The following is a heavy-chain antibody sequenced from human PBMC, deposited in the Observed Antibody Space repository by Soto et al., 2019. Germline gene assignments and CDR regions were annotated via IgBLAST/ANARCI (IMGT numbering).Heavy chain of an antibody. D-gene: IGHD1-26*01. Sequence: QVQLQESGPGLVKPSQTLSLTCTVSGGSISSGGYYWSWIRQHPGKGLEWIGYINYIGSAYYHPSRKSRVTISVDTSRNQFSLKLTSVTAADTAVCYSASGLLVGPTEYHSWGHGTLVTVSS. V-gene: IGHV4-31*03. J-gene: IGHJ5*01. CDR2: INYIGSA. CDR3: ASGLLVGPTEYHS. CDR1: GGSISSGGYY.